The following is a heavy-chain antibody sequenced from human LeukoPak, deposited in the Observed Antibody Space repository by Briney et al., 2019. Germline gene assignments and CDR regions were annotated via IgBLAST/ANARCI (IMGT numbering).Heavy chain of an antibody. V-gene: IGHV4-4*07. Sequence: PSETLSLTCTVSGGSISSYYLSWIRQTAGKGLEWIGRMYSSGSNYNPSLKSRVTMSIDTSTNQLSLKLSSVTAADTAVYYCARDSGLRRGPEYLNWFDPWGQGTLVTVSS. CDR1: GGSISSYY. CDR3: ARDSGLRRGPEYLNWFDP. D-gene: IGHD2-2*01. J-gene: IGHJ5*02. CDR2: MYSSGS.